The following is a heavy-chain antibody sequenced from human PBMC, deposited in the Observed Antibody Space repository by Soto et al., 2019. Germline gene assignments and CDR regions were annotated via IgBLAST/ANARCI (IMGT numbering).Heavy chain of an antibody. CDR1: GFTFSSYW. J-gene: IGHJ6*03. Sequence: GGSLRLSCAASGFTFSSYWMSWVRQAPGKGLEWVANINLDGSAKYYVDSVKGRFTIPRDNAKNSLYLQMNSLTVEDTAVYYCARPTPACGSSSCSYHYMDVWGKGTTVTVSS. D-gene: IGHD2-2*01. V-gene: IGHV3-7*01. CDR3: ARPTPACGSSSCSYHYMDV. CDR2: INLDGSAK.